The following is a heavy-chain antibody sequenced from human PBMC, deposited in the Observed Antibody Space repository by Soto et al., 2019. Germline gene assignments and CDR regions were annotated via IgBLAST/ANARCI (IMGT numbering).Heavy chain of an antibody. CDR3: ARAGDDCTAAKCYLIVA. Sequence: SVKVSCKASGGTFSIYGFSWVRQAPGQGPEWIGGIIPIMRTTKYAQKFQGRVTIIADTSATTAYMELSSLRSEDTAMYYCARAGDDCTAAKCYLIVAWGQGTQGCVSS. CDR1: GGTFSIYG. J-gene: IGHJ5*02. V-gene: IGHV1-69*06. D-gene: IGHD2-8*02. CDR2: IIPIMRTT.